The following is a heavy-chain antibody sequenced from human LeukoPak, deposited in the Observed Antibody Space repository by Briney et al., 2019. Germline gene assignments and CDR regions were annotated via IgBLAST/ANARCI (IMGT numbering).Heavy chain of an antibody. CDR2: IYTSGST. V-gene: IGHV4-4*07. CDR1: GGSISSYY. CDR3: ARDVFAEDSSGYRYYYYYYMDV. J-gene: IGHJ6*03. Sequence: PSETLSLTCTVSGGSISSYYWSWIRQPAGKGLEGIGRIYTSGSTNYNPSLKSRVTMSVDTSKNQFSLKLSSVTAADTAVYYCARDVFAEDSSGYRYYYYYYMDVWGKGTTVTVSS. D-gene: IGHD3-22*01.